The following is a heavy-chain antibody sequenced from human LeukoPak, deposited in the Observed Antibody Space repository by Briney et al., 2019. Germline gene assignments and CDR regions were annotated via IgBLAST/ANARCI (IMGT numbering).Heavy chain of an antibody. J-gene: IGHJ6*02. CDR2: VFYSGST. CDR3: AKEVGMWWEAQLGMDV. CDR1: GGSLSSYY. D-gene: IGHD2-21*01. Sequence: SETLSLTCTVSGGSLSSYYWNWIRQPPGLGLEWIGNVFYSGSTNYNPSLESRATISVDTSKNQFSLRLSSVTAADTAVYYCAKEVGMWWEAQLGMDVWGQGTTVTVSS. V-gene: IGHV4-59*01.